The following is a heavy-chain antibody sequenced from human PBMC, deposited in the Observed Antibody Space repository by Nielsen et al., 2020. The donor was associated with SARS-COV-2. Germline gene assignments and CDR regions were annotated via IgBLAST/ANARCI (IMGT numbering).Heavy chain of an antibody. J-gene: IGHJ4*02. Sequence: GESLKISCAASGFTFSSYGMHWVRQAPGKGLEWVAVISYDGSNKYYADSVKGRFTISRDNSKNTLYLQMNSLRAEDTAVYYCAGGSTYYDFWSGYSIDYWGQGTLATVSS. CDR1: GFTFSSYG. CDR3: AGGSTYYDFWSGYSIDY. D-gene: IGHD3-3*01. CDR2: ISYDGSNK. V-gene: IGHV3-30*03.